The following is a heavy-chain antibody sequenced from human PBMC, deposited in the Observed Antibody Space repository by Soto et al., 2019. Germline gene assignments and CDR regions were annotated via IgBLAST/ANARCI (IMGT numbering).Heavy chain of an antibody. J-gene: IGHJ6*03. CDR2: INHSGST. V-gene: IGHV4-34*01. CDR3: ARGLTINMVATRLEYYYYYMDV. CDR1: GGSFSGYY. D-gene: IGHD5-12*01. Sequence: SETLSLTCAVYGGSFSGYYWSWIRQPPGKGLEWIGEINHSGSTNYNPSLKSRVTISVDTSKNQFSLKLSSVTAADTAVYYCARGLTINMVATRLEYYYYYMDVWGKGTTVTVSS.